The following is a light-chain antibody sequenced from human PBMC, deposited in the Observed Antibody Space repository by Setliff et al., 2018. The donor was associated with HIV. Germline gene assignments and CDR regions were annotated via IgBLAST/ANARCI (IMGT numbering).Light chain of an antibody. CDR3: SSYSTTSTPSV. Sequence: QSVLTQPASVSGSPGQSIAISCTGTGNDVGAYNYVSWYQQHPGKVPKLVIYGVTNRPSGVSDRFSGSKSGDTASLTISGLQTEDEADYYCSSYSTTSTPSVFGTGTKV. CDR1: GNDVGAYNY. J-gene: IGLJ1*01. V-gene: IGLV2-14*03. CDR2: GVT.